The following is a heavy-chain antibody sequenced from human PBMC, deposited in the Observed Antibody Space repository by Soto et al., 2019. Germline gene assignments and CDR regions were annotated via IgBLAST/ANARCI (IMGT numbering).Heavy chain of an antibody. V-gene: IGHV4-59*01. CDR3: ARVPSTQLTCGDYVIDY. CDR1: GGSISSYY. Sequence: PSETLSLTCTVSGGSISSYYWSWIRQPPEKGLEWIWYIYYSGSTNYNPSPKSRVTISVDTSKNQFSLELSSVTAADTAVYYCARVPSTQLTCGDYVIDYWGPGTLVTVSS. CDR2: IYYSGST. D-gene: IGHD4-17*01. J-gene: IGHJ4*02.